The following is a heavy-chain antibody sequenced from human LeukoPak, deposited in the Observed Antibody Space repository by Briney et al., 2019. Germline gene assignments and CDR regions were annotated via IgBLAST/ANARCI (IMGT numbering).Heavy chain of an antibody. V-gene: IGHV3-30-3*01. Sequence: GGSLRLSCAASGFTFSSYAMHWVRQAPGKGLEWVAVISYDGSNKYYADSVKGRFTISRDNSKNTLYLQMNSLRAEDTAVYYCATYSSSSVSYYGMDVWGQGTTVTVSS. CDR2: ISYDGSNK. CDR1: GFTFSSYA. CDR3: ATYSSSSVSYYGMDV. J-gene: IGHJ6*02. D-gene: IGHD6-6*01.